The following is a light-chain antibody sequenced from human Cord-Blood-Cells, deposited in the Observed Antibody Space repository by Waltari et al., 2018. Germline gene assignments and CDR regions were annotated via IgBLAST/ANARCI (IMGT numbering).Light chain of an antibody. CDR3: MQALQTPLT. Sequence: DIVLTQSPLSLPVTPGEPASISCRSSQSLLHSNGYNYLDWYLQKPGQSPQLLIYLGSNRASWVPDRFSGSGSGTDFTLKISRVEAEDVGVYYCMQALQTPLTVGGGTKVEIK. J-gene: IGKJ4*01. CDR2: LGS. V-gene: IGKV2-28*01. CDR1: QSLLHSNGYNY.